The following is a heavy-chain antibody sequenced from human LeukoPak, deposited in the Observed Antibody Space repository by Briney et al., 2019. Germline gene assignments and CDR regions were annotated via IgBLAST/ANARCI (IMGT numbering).Heavy chain of an antibody. D-gene: IGHD3-3*01. V-gene: IGHV1-2*06. Sequence: ASVTVSCKASGYTFTGYYMHWVRQAPGQGLEWMGRINPNSGGTNYAQKFQGRVTMTRDTSISTAYMELSRLRSDDTAVYYCAREPYDFWSGYINYYYYGMDVWGQGTTVTVSS. CDR3: AREPYDFWSGYINYYYYGMDV. CDR1: GYTFTGYY. J-gene: IGHJ6*02. CDR2: INPNSGGT.